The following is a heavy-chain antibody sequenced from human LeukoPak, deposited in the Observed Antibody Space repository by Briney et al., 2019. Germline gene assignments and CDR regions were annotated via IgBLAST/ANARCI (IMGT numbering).Heavy chain of an antibody. D-gene: IGHD4-17*01. CDR3: AREKVTISHSHFDY. V-gene: IGHV3-64D*06. Sequence: GGSLRLSCSASGFTFSSYSMHWVRQAPGKGLDSVSTISSNGGNTYYADSVKARFTISRDNSKNTLYLQMSSLRAEDTAVYYCAREKVTISHSHFDYWGQGTLVTVSS. CDR1: GFTFSSYS. CDR2: ISSNGGNT. J-gene: IGHJ4*02.